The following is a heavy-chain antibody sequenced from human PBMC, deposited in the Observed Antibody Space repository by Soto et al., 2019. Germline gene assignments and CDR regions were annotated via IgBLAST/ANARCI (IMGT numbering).Heavy chain of an antibody. CDR3: ARERGYYCVWGIYRYTGGVDY. CDR2: IYYSGST. V-gene: IGHV4-31*03. CDR1: GGSISSGGYY. J-gene: IGHJ4*02. D-gene: IGHD3-16*02. Sequence: QVQLQESGPGLVKPSQTLSLTCTVSGGSISSGGYYWSWIRQHPGKGLEWIGYIYYSGSTYYNPSLKSRVTLSLSPSKNLFSVKLSSVTAADTAVYYCARERGYYCVWGIYRYTGGVDYWGQGTLVTVSS.